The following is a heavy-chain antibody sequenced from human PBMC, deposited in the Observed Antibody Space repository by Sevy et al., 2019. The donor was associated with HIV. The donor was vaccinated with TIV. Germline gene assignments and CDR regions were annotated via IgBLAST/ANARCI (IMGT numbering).Heavy chain of an antibody. CDR3: AKGSRATHSAFDF. CDR1: GFIFTNYG. D-gene: IGHD1-26*01. J-gene: IGHJ3*01. V-gene: IGHV3-30*18. Sequence: GGSLRLSCAASGFIFTNYGMHWVRQAPGKGLEWVAFISHDGSLKYYAHSVRGRVTISRDSSKNTVSLQMNSLRFEDTAVYYCAKGSRATHSAFDFWGQGTMVTVSS. CDR2: ISHDGSLK.